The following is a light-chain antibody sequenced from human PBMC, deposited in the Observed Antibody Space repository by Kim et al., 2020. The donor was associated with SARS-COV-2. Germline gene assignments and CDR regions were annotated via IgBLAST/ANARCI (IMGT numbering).Light chain of an antibody. V-gene: IGKV1-39*01. J-gene: IGKJ3*01. CDR3: QQSYITPCT. CDR1: QSISSH. CDR2: AAS. Sequence: DIQMTQSPSTLSASVGDRVTITCRTTQSISSHLNWYQRKPGRAPKLLISAASTLQGGVPSRFSGSGSETDFTLTISSLQPEDFATYLCQQSYITPCTFGPGTKVDI.